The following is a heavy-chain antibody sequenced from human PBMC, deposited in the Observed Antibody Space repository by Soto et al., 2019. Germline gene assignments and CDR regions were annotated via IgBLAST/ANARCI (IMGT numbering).Heavy chain of an antibody. CDR3: ARVPVGVVVAAAYYYGMDV. CDR1: GGSISNSNW. Sequence: SETLPLTCAVSGGSISNSNWWMRVRQHPGKGLEWIGEIYHSGSTNYNPSLKSRVTISVDKSKNQFSLKLSSVTAADTAVYYCARVPVGVVVAAAYYYGMDVWGQGTTVTVSS. CDR2: IYHSGST. V-gene: IGHV4-4*02. J-gene: IGHJ6*02. D-gene: IGHD2-15*01.